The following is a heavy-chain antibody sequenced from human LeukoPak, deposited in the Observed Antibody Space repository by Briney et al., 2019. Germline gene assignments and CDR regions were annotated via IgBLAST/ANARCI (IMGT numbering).Heavy chain of an antibody. V-gene: IGHV1-2*02. CDR2: ITTNSGGT. CDR1: GYTFTGQY. D-gene: IGHD3-10*01. CDR3: ACGSGTYSPDY. Sequence: ASVKVSCKVSGYTFTGQYLHWVRQAPGQGLEWMGWITTNSGGTNYAQKFQGRVTMTRDTSITTAYMELSRLRSDDTAVYYCACGSGTYSPDYWGQGTLITVSS. J-gene: IGHJ4*02.